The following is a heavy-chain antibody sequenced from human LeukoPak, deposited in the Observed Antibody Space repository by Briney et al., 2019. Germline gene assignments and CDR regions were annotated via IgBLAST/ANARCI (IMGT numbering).Heavy chain of an antibody. CDR2: VFYSGST. J-gene: IGHJ4*02. Sequence: SETLSLTCAVSGSSISSSTWWTGVRQAPGKGLEWIGEVFYSGSTNSNPSLKSRLTMSVDESKHEFSLKLASVTAADTAIYYCASGGLVSRYLDHWGRGTLVTVSP. CDR3: ASGGLVSRYLDH. V-gene: IGHV4-4*02. CDR1: GSSISSSTW. D-gene: IGHD5/OR15-5a*01.